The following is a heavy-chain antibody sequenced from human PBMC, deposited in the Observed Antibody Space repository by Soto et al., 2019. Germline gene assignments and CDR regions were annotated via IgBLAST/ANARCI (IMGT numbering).Heavy chain of an antibody. Sequence: SETLSLTCAVYGGSFSGYYWSWIRQPPGKGLEWIGEINHSGSTNYNPSLKSRVTISVDTSKNQFSLKLSSVTAADTAVYYCARGPRRGYCSGGSCNGVMYYYYYMDVWGKGTTVTVSS. V-gene: IGHV4-34*01. CDR2: INHSGST. CDR3: ARGPRRGYCSGGSCNGVMYYYYYMDV. D-gene: IGHD2-15*01. J-gene: IGHJ6*03. CDR1: GGSFSGYY.